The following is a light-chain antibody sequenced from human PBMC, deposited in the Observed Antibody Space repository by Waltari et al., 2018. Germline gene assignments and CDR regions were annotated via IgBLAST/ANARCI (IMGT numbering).Light chain of an antibody. CDR1: SPTLGTNL. J-gene: IGLJ2*01. V-gene: IGLV1-44*01. CDR2: RND. CDR3: AAWDDSLNGHWE. Sequence: QSVLTQPPSVSGTRGQRVTISCSGSSPTLGTNLANWYRQVPGTTPKLLIYRNDRRPSGIPDRFSGSKSGTSASLAISGLRSEDEADYFCAAWDDSLNGHWEFGGGTKLTVL.